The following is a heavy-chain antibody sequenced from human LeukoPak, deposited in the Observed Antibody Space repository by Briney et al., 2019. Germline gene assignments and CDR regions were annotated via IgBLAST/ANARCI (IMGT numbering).Heavy chain of an antibody. Sequence: SETLSLTCAVYGGSFSGYYWSWIRQPPGKGLEWIGEINHSGSTNYNPSLKSRVTISVDTSKNQFSLKLSSVTAADTAVYYCARVEHYYFDYWGQGTLVTVSS. V-gene: IGHV4-34*01. CDR2: INHSGST. J-gene: IGHJ4*02. CDR1: GGSFSGYY. D-gene: IGHD1/OR15-1a*01. CDR3: ARVEHYYFDY.